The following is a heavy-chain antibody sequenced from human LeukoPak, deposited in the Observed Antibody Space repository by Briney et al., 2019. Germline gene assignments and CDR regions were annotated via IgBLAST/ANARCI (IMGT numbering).Heavy chain of an antibody. CDR3: ARGDSGSYYFDY. V-gene: IGHV3-30*04. J-gene: IGHJ4*02. Sequence: GGSLRLSCAASGFTFSSYAIHWVRQAPGKGLEWVAAISYDGSNKYYADSVKGRFTISRDNAKNSLYLQMNSLRAEDTAVYYCARGDSGSYYFDYWGQGTLVTVSS. CDR2: ISYDGSNK. D-gene: IGHD1-26*01. CDR1: GFTFSSYA.